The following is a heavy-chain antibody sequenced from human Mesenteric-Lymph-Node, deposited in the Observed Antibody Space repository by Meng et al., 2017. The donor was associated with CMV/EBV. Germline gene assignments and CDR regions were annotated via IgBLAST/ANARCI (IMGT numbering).Heavy chain of an antibody. CDR2: INHSGST. V-gene: IGHV4-39*07. CDR3: ARGVGVDP. Sequence: SLTCTVSGGSISSSSYYWGWIRQPPGKGLEWIGEINHSGSTNYNPSLKSRVTISVDTSNNQFSLKLRSVTAADAAVYYCARGVGVDPWGQGTLVTVSS. J-gene: IGHJ5*02. CDR1: GGSISSSSYY.